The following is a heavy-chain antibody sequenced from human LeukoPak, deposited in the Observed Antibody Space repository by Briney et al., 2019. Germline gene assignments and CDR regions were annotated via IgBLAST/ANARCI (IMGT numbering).Heavy chain of an antibody. CDR2: ITGSGTYI. D-gene: IGHD2-21*01. Sequence: TGGSLRLSCAASGFTFSSYNMNWVRLAPGKGLEWVSSITGSGTYIDYADSMKGRFTVSRDNAKNSLYLQMNSLRAEDTAVYYCARGGIYSNDYWGQGTLVTVSS. J-gene: IGHJ4*02. CDR3: ARGGIYSNDY. V-gene: IGHV3-21*01. CDR1: GFTFSSYN.